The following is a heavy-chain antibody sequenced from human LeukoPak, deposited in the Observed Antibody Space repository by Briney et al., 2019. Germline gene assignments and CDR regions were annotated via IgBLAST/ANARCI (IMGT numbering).Heavy chain of an antibody. Sequence: GASVKVSCKASGYTFTSYAMHWVRQAPGQRLEWMGWINAGNGNTKYSQKFQGRVTITRDTSVSTAYMELSSLRSEDTAVYYCARGAALSLREKDYWGQGTLVTVSS. CDR3: ARGAALSLREKDY. D-gene: IGHD3-22*01. J-gene: IGHJ4*02. CDR1: GYTFTSYA. V-gene: IGHV1-3*01. CDR2: INAGNGNT.